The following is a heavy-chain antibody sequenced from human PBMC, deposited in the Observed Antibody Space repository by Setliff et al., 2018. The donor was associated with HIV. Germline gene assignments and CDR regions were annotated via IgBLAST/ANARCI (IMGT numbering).Heavy chain of an antibody. CDR2: IYPGNSDT. CDR1: GYSFTSYW. CDR3: ARQGYGDYWYFDL. J-gene: IGHJ2*01. Sequence: GESLKISCKGSGYSFTSYWIGWVRQMPGKGLEWMGIIYPGNSDTTYSPSFQGQVTISADKSISTAYMQWRSLKASDTAMYYCARQGYGDYWYFDLWGRGTLVTVSS. V-gene: IGHV5-51*01. D-gene: IGHD4-17*01.